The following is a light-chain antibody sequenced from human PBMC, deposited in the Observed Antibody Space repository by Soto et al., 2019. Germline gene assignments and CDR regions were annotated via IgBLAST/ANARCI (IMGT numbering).Light chain of an antibody. CDR3: LLYYGGAWV. Sequence: QAVVIQQPSLTVSPGGTVTLTCAPSTGAVTSGYYPNWFQQKPGQAPRALIYSTSNQHAWTPARFSGSLLGGKAALTLSGVQPEDEAEYYCLLYYGGAWVFGGGTKVTVL. V-gene: IGLV7-43*01. CDR1: TGAVTSGYY. CDR2: STS. J-gene: IGLJ3*02.